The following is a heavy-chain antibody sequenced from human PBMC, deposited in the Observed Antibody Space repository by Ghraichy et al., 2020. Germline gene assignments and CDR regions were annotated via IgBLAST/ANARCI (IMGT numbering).Heavy chain of an antibody. CDR2: ISGSGGST. J-gene: IGHJ4*02. D-gene: IGHD4-17*01. Sequence: LNISCAASGFTFISYAMSWVRQAPGKGLEWVSAISGSGGSTYYADSVKGRFTISRDNSKNTLYLQMNSLRAEDTAVYYCATAIYGDYGDYWGQGTLVTVSS. CDR3: ATAIYGDYGDY. CDR1: GFTFISYA. V-gene: IGHV3-23*01.